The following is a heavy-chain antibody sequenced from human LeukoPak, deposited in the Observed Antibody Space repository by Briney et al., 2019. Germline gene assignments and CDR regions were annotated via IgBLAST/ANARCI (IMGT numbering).Heavy chain of an antibody. CDR1: GFTFNKSW. CDR2: IKEDGTQK. J-gene: IGHJ4*02. CDR3: AKTRERDY. V-gene: IGHV3-7*01. Sequence: GGSLRLSCAASGFTFNKSWMSWVRQAPGKGSEWVANIKEDGTQKYYVDSVRGRFTISRDNAENSLYLQMNSLRDEDTAVYYCAKTRERDYWGRGTLVTVSS. D-gene: IGHD1-26*01.